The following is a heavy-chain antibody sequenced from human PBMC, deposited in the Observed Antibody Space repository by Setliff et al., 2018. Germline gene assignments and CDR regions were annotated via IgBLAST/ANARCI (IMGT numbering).Heavy chain of an antibody. D-gene: IGHD1-26*01. CDR3: ATYTGTHGFDF. V-gene: IGHV3-23*01. J-gene: IGHJ4*02. CDR2: MSGSGGSI. Sequence: PGGSLRLSCAASGFTFSSYAMSWVRQAPGKGLEWVSAMSGSGGSINYADSVKGRFTISRDNSRNTLYLQMNSLRAEDTALYYCATYTGTHGFDFWGQGTLVTVSS. CDR1: GFTFSSYA.